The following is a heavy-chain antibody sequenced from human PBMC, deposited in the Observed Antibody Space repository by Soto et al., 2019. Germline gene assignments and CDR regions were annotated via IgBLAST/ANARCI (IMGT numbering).Heavy chain of an antibody. CDR2: ISYDGSLQ. CDR3: VSDRGYGHASVPYS. V-gene: IGHV3-30*03. Sequence: QAQLVDSGGGVVQPGRSLRLSCAASGFAFSSYGMHWVRQAPGTGLEGVAVISYDGSLQHYADSVKGRFTISRDNSKNMVLLQMSSLRAEDTAVYYCVSDRGYGHASVPYSWGQGTLVSVSS. J-gene: IGHJ4*02. D-gene: IGHD5-18*01. CDR1: GFAFSSYG.